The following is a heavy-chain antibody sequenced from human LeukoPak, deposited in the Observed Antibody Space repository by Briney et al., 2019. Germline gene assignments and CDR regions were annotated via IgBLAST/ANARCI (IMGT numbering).Heavy chain of an antibody. Sequence: GKPLNISCKGSGYSFTSYWISWVSQMPGKGLEWMGRIDTSDSYTNYSPSFQGHVTISADKSISTAYLQWRSLKASDTAMYYCAMLHLSSWYWFDPWGQGTLVTVSS. CDR2: IDTSDSYT. CDR1: GYSFTSYW. CDR3: AMLHLSSWYWFDP. D-gene: IGHD6-13*01. J-gene: IGHJ5*02. V-gene: IGHV5-10-1*01.